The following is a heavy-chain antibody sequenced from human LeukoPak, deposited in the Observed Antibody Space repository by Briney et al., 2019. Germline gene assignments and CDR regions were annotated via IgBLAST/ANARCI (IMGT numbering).Heavy chain of an antibody. J-gene: IGHJ3*02. CDR1: GYTFTSYD. CDR3: ARAPGIQDAFDI. V-gene: IGHV1-18*01. CDR2: ISAYNGNT. Sequence: ASVKVSCKASGYTFTSYDINWVRQAPGQGLEWMGWISAYNGNTNYAQKLQGRVTMTTDTSTSTAYMELRSLRSDDTAVYYCARAPGIQDAFDIWGQGTMVTVSS.